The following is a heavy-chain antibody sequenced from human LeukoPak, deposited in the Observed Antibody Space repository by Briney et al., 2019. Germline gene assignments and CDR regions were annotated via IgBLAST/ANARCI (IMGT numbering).Heavy chain of an antibody. Sequence: GGSLRLSCAASGFTFSSYWMSWVRQAPGKGLEWVANIKQDGSEKYYVDSVKGRFTISRDSAKNSLYLQMNSLRAEDTAVYYCARVTSGSSYRPFDHWGQGTLVTVSS. CDR1: GFTFSSYW. D-gene: IGHD3-10*01. V-gene: IGHV3-7*01. CDR3: ARVTSGSSYRPFDH. J-gene: IGHJ4*02. CDR2: IKQDGSEK.